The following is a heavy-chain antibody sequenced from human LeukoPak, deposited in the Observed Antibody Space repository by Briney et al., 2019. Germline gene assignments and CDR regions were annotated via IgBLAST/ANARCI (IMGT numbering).Heavy chain of an antibody. J-gene: IGHJ4*02. Sequence: ASVKVSCKASGGTFNSYAISWVRQAPGQGLEWMGRIIPILGIANYAQKFQGRVTITADKSTSTAYMELSSLRSEDTAVYYCARVVITFGGAIGDLGFDYWGQGTLVTVSS. CDR1: GGTFNSYA. CDR2: IIPILGIA. V-gene: IGHV1-69*04. CDR3: ARVVITFGGAIGDLGFDY. D-gene: IGHD3-16*02.